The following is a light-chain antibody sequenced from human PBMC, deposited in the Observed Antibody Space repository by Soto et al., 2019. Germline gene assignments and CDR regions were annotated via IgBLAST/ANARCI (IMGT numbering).Light chain of an antibody. CDR2: AIS. Sequence: AIRLTQSPSSFSASTGDRVAITFRASQDVSTNLAWYQQKPGEAPKLLVSAISNLQTGVPSRFSGSGSGTDFTLTIYGLQSEDFATYYCQQYFSYPITFGQGTRLEIK. J-gene: IGKJ5*01. CDR3: QQYFSYPIT. CDR1: QDVSTN. V-gene: IGKV1-8*01.